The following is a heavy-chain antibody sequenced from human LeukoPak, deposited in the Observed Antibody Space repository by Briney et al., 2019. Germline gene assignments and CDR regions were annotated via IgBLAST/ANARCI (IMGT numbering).Heavy chain of an antibody. CDR1: GGSISSGGYY. CDR2: IYYSGST. V-gene: IGHV4-31*03. J-gene: IGHJ4*02. Sequence: PSQTLSLTCTVSGGSISSGGYYWSWIRQHPGKGLEWIGYIYYSGSTYYNPSLKSRVTISVDTSKNQFSLKLSSVTAADTAAYYCAKYSSGWERYFDYWGQGTLVTVSS. CDR3: AKYSSGWERYFDY. D-gene: IGHD6-19*01.